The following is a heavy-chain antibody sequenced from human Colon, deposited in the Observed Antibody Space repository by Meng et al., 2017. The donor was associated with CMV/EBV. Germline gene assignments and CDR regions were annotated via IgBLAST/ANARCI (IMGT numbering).Heavy chain of an antibody. CDR3: AKSVYYDSTGYFDY. CDR1: RFTFRSYA. D-gene: IGHD3-22*01. CDR2: ISGSGGRT. J-gene: IGHJ4*02. V-gene: IGHV3-23*01. Sequence: ASRFTFRSYAMSWVLQAPGKRLEWVSGISGSGGRTYYTDSVKGRFTISRDNSKNTLNLQMNSLRAEDTAIYYCAKSVYYDSTGYFDYWGQGTLVTVSS.